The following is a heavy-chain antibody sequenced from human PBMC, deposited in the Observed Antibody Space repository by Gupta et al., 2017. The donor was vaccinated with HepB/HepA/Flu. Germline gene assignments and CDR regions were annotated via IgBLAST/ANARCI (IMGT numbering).Heavy chain of an antibody. V-gene: IGHV3-30*02. CDR3: ATDGPHHDIES. D-gene: IGHD1-1*01. Sequence: QVQLVASGGDMVQPGGPLRLSCTTSGFRFIAYGMPWVRPAPGRGLEWLGFIPYDERRGLDWFKFKLSDERRTYYADSVKGRFTISRDNSKNTLYLQMNSLRADDTAVYYCATDGPHHDIESWGQGTLVTVS. J-gene: IGHJ4*02. CDR2: IPYDERRGLDWFKFKLSDERRT. CDR1: GFRFIAYG.